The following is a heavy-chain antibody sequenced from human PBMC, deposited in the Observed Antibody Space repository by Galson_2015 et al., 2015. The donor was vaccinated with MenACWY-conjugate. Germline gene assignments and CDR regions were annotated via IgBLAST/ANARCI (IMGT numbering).Heavy chain of an antibody. Sequence: SLRLSCEASGSTFSNYGMHWVRQAPGKGLEWVAFIRYDGSNEYYADSVKDRFTISRDNSKNTLYLQMNSLRVEDTAVYYCARDSQPFNSNRLMDVWGKGTTVTVSS. CDR2: IRYDGSNE. J-gene: IGHJ6*03. V-gene: IGHV3-30*02. CDR1: GSTFSNYG. CDR3: ARDSQPFNSNRLMDV. D-gene: IGHD4-11*01.